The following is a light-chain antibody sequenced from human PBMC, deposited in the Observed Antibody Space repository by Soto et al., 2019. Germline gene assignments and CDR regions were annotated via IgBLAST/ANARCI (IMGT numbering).Light chain of an antibody. J-gene: IGKJ3*01. CDR3: QQSYSTPFT. CDR1: QSISNY. V-gene: IGKV1-39*01. Sequence: IQMTQSPSSLSASEGDSVTITCRASQSISNYLNWYQQKPGKAPKLLVYAASSLQSGVPSRFSGSGSGTDFTLTISSLQPEDFATYYCQQSYSTPFTFGPGTKVDIK. CDR2: AAS.